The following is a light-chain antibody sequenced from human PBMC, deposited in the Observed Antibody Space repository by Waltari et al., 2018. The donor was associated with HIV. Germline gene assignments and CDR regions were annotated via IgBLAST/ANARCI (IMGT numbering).Light chain of an antibody. Sequence: ELVLTQSSGTLSLYPGERANLSCRSSQSVSSSYLAWYQQKPGQAPRLLISGASSRATGIPDRFSGSGSGTDFTLTINRLEPEDFAVYYCQQYGNSPRTFGQGTKLEIK. V-gene: IGKV3-20*01. CDR3: QQYGNSPRT. CDR1: QSVSSSY. J-gene: IGKJ2*02. CDR2: GAS.